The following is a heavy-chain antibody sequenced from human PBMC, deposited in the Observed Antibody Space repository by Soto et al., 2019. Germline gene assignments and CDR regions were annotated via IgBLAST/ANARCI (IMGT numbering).Heavy chain of an antibody. D-gene: IGHD2-2*01. CDR1: GGTFSSYA. CDR3: ERRSLGDIVVVPAAPIYYYYGMDV. V-gene: IGHV1-69*13. Sequence: SGKVSCKASGGTFSSYAISWMRQAPGQGLEXXGGITHIFGPAKYAQKLQGRVTITAAESTSTAYMELSSLRSEDTEVYYCERRSLGDIVVVPAAPIYYYYGMDVWGQGTTVTVSS. J-gene: IGHJ6*02. CDR2: ITHIFGPA.